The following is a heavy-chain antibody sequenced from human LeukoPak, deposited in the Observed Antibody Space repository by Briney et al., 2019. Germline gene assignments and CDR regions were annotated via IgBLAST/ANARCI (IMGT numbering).Heavy chain of an antibody. V-gene: IGHV3-21*01. CDR3: ARDWGAAGTRRYYYYGMDV. D-gene: IGHD6-13*01. CDR2: ISSSSSYI. J-gene: IGHJ6*02. CDR1: GFTFSSYS. Sequence: RSGGSLRLSCAASGFTFSSYSMNWVRQAPGKGLEWVSSISSSSSYIYYADSVKGRFTISRDNAKNSLYLQMNSLRAEDTAVYYCARDWGAAGTRRYYYYGMDVWGQGTTVTVSS.